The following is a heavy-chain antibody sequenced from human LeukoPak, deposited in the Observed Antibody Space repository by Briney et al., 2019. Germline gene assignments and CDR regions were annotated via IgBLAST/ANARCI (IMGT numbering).Heavy chain of an antibody. CDR1: GGTISSGDYY. CDR2: IYYSGST. J-gene: IGHJ5*02. V-gene: IGHV4-30-4*08. CDR3: SRGEYSSSWTSSTNSFDP. Sequence: PSETLSLTCTVSGGTISSGDYYWSWIRQPPGKGLEWIGYIYYSGSTYYNPSLKSRVTISVDTSKNQFSLKLGSVTAADTAVYYCSRGEYSSSWTSSTNSFDPWGQGTLVTVSS. D-gene: IGHD6-13*01.